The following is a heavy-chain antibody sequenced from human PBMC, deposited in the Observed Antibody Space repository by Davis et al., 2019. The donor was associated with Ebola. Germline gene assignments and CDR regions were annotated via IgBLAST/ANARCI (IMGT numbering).Heavy chain of an antibody. D-gene: IGHD2-2*01. J-gene: IGHJ4*02. V-gene: IGHV4-34*01. CDR1: GGSFSGYY. CDR2: INHSGST. CDR3: ARTSWIVVVPAAMHYFDY. Sequence: PSETLSLTCAVYGGSFSGYYWSWIRQPPGKGLEWIGEINHSGSTNYNPSLKSRVTISVDTSKNQFSLKLSSVTAADTAVYYCARTSWIVVVPAAMHYFDYWGQGTLVTVSS.